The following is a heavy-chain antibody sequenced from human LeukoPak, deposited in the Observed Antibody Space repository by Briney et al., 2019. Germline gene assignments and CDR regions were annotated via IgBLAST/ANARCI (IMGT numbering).Heavy chain of an antibody. J-gene: IGHJ3*02. V-gene: IGHV1-8*01. CDR3: ARGDRVRTNAFDI. D-gene: IGHD3-3*01. CDR1: GYTFTSYD. Sequence: ASVRVSCKASGYTFTSYDINWVRQATGQGLEWMGWMNPNSGNTGYAQKFQGRVTMTRNTSISTAYMELSSLRSEDTALYYCARGDRVRTNAFDIWGQGTMVTVSS. CDR2: MNPNSGNT.